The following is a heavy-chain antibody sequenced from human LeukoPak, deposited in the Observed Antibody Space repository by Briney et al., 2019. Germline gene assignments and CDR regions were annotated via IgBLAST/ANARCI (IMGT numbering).Heavy chain of an antibody. Sequence: GGSLRLSCAASGFTFSSYAMAWVRQAPGKELEWVSAISDSGANTYYADSVRGRFTVCRDNSKNTLFLQMNSLRAEDTAVYYCVKDSGSFDYWGQGTLVTVSS. J-gene: IGHJ4*02. CDR2: ISDSGANT. V-gene: IGHV3-23*01. CDR3: VKDSGSFDY. CDR1: GFTFSSYA. D-gene: IGHD1-26*01.